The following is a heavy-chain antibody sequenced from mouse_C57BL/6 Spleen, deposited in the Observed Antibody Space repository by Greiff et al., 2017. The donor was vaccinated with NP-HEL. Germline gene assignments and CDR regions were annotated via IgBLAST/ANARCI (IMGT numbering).Heavy chain of an antibody. CDR1: GYAFTNYL. V-gene: IGHV1-54*01. CDR2: INPGSGGT. J-gene: IGHJ4*01. D-gene: IGHD4-1*01. CDR3: ARNWEEDAMDY. Sequence: VQLQQSGAELVRPGTSVKVSCKASGYAFTNYLIEWVKQRPGQGLEWIGVINPGSGGTNYNQKFKGKATLTVDTSSSTAYMQLSSLTSEDSAVYYCARNWEEDAMDYWGQGTSVTVSS.